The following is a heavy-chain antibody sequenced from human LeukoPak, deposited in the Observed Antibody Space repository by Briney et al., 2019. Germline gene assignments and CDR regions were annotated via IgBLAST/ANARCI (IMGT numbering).Heavy chain of an antibody. D-gene: IGHD4-23*01. CDR2: IIPIFGTA. Sequence: SVKVSCKASGGTFSSYAISWVRQAPGQGLEWMGRIIPIFGTANYAQKFQGRVTITADKSTSTAYMELSSLRSEDTAVYYCPREGTAMNYGGTFDPWGQGTLVTVSS. CDR1: GGTFSSYA. V-gene: IGHV1-69*06. CDR3: PREGTAMNYGGTFDP. J-gene: IGHJ5*02.